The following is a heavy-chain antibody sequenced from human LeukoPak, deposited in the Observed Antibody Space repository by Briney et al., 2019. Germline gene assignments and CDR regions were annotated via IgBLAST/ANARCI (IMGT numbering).Heavy chain of an antibody. CDR2: ISAYNGNT. V-gene: IGHV1-18*04. CDR3: ARGTIAAAGSNWFDS. D-gene: IGHD6-13*01. CDR1: GYTYTSYG. J-gene: IGHJ5*01. Sequence: ASVKVSCKASGYTYTSYGISWVRQAPGQGLEWMGWISAYNGNTNYAQKLQGRVTMTTDTSTSTAYMELRSLRSDDTAVYYCARGTIAAAGSNWFDSWGQGTLVTVSS.